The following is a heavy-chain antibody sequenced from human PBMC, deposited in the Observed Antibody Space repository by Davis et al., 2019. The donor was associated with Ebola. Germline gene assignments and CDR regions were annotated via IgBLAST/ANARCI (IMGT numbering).Heavy chain of an antibody. D-gene: IGHD3-16*01. CDR2: IWYDGSNK. J-gene: IGHJ6*04. V-gene: IGHV3-33*01. CDR3: ARDSRGDYYYGMDV. Sequence: GESLKISCAASGFTFSSYGMHWVRQAPGKGLEWVAVIWYDGSNKYYADSVKGRFTISRDNSKNTLYLQMNSLRAEDTAVYYCARDSRGDYYYGMDVWGKGTTVTVSS. CDR1: GFTFSSYG.